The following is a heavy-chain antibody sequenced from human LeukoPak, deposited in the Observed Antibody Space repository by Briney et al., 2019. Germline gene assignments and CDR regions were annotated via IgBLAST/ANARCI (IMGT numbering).Heavy chain of an antibody. V-gene: IGHV4-30-4*01. CDR3: ARPYYYDSRIDP. CDR2: MYYSGST. J-gene: IGHJ5*02. Sequence: SQTLSLTCTVSGGSISSGDYYWSWIRQPPGKGLEWIAYMYYSGSTYYNPSLKSRVTMSADTSKNQLSLKLSSVTAADTAVYYCARPYYYDSRIDPWARQSWSPSPQ. D-gene: IGHD3-22*01. CDR1: GGSISSGDYY.